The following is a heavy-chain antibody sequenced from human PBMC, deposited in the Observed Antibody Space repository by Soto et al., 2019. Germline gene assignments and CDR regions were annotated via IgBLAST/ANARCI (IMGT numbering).Heavy chain of an antibody. CDR2: ISYDGSNK. Sequence: PVGSLRLSCAASGFTFSSYGMHWVRQAPGKGLEWVAVISYDGSNKYYADSVKGRFTISRDNSKNTLYLQMNSLRAEDTAVYYCAKDTSDTVVVGTFDYWGQGTPVTVSS. V-gene: IGHV3-30*18. D-gene: IGHD3-22*01. CDR3: AKDTSDTVVVGTFDY. CDR1: GFTFSSYG. J-gene: IGHJ4*02.